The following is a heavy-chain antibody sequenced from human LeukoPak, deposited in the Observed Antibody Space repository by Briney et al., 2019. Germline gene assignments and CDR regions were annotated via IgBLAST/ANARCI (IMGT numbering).Heavy chain of an antibody. Sequence: GGSLRLSCAASGFTVSSNYMSWVRQAPGKGLEWVSAISGSGGSTYYADSVKGRFTISRDNSKNTLYLQMNSLRAEDTAVYYCAKSEGYSGYELFDYWGQGTLVTVSS. D-gene: IGHD5-12*01. V-gene: IGHV3-23*01. CDR2: ISGSGGST. J-gene: IGHJ4*02. CDR3: AKSEGYSGYELFDY. CDR1: GFTVSSNY.